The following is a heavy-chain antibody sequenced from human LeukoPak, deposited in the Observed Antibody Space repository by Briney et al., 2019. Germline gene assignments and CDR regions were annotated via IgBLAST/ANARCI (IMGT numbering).Heavy chain of an antibody. CDR1: GFTFSDFW. J-gene: IGHJ5*02. Sequence: GGSLRLSRAASGFTFSDFWMHWVRQAPGKGLVWVSRINNDGSDIIYTDSVKGRFTISRDNAKNTLYLQMNSLRPEDTAVYYCVRDTPHRRLDPWGQGTLVTVSS. V-gene: IGHV3-74*01. CDR3: VRDTPHRRLDP. D-gene: IGHD2-15*01. CDR2: INNDGSDI.